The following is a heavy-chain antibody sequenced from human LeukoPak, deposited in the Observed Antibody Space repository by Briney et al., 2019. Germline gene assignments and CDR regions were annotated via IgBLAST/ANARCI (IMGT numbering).Heavy chain of an antibody. J-gene: IGHJ4*02. CDR2: ISNSGST. D-gene: IGHD3-16*01. Sequence: PSETLSLTCSVSGVSISRYYWSWIRQPPGKGLEWIGYISNSGSTSYNPSLKSRVTISVDASKTQVSLKLTSVTAADTAVYYCARPWGTSPSDWGQGTLVTVSS. CDR1: GVSISRYY. V-gene: IGHV4-59*01. CDR3: ARPWGTSPSD.